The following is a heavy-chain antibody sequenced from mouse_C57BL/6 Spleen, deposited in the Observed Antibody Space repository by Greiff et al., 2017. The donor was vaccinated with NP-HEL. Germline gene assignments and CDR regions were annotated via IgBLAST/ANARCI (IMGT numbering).Heavy chain of an antibody. Sequence: EVKLMESGGGLVKPGGSLKLSCAASGFTFSDYGMHWVRQAPEKGLEWVAYISSGSSTIYYADTVKGRFTISRDNAKNTLFLQMTSLRPEDTAMYYCARSYDGYRAWFAYWGQGTLVTVSA. J-gene: IGHJ3*01. CDR2: ISSGSSTI. CDR1: GFTFSDYG. D-gene: IGHD2-3*01. CDR3: ARSYDGYRAWFAY. V-gene: IGHV5-17*01.